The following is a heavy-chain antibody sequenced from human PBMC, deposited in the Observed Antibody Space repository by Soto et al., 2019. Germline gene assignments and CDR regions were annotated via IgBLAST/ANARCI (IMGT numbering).Heavy chain of an antibody. CDR2: ISGSDDST. Sequence: GGSLRLSCAASGFTFSSYAMSWVRQAPGKGLEWVSVISGSDDSTYYADSVKGRFTISRDNSKNTLYLQMNSLRVEDTAVYYCAKRSRSSTFDYWGQGTLVTVSS. V-gene: IGHV3-23*01. J-gene: IGHJ4*02. CDR1: GFTFSSYA. CDR3: AKRSRSSTFDY. D-gene: IGHD6-6*01.